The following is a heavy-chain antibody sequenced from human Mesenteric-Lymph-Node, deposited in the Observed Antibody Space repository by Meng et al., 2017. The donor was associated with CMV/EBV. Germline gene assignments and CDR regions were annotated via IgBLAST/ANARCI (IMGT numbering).Heavy chain of an antibody. CDR1: GFTVSSNY. D-gene: IGHD3-3*01. J-gene: IGHJ6*02. CDR2: IYSCGST. Sequence: GESLKISCAASGFTVSSNYMSWVRQAPGKGLEWVSVIYSCGSTYYADSVKGRFTISRDNTKNSLYLQMNSLRAEDTAVYYCARERDDSWSGSWMDVWGQGTTVTVSS. V-gene: IGHV3-66*03. CDR3: ARERDDSWSGSWMDV.